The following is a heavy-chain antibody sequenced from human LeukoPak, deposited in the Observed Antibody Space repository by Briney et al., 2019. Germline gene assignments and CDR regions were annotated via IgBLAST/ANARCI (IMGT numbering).Heavy chain of an antibody. J-gene: IGHJ4*02. CDR3: AKAVLTWGRGLGAT. V-gene: IGHV3-48*03. CDR2: ISSSGSTI. Sequence: GGSLRLSCAASGFTFSSYEMNWVRQAPGKGLEWVSYISSSGSTIYYADSVKGRFTISRDISNNTLYLQMNSLRVADTAIYYCAKAVLTWGRGLGATGGQGTLVTVSS. CDR1: GFTFSSYE. D-gene: IGHD1-26*01.